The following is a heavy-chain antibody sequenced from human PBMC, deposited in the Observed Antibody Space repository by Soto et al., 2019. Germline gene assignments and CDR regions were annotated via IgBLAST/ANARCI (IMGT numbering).Heavy chain of an antibody. J-gene: IGHJ4*02. CDR1: GYTFTSYG. D-gene: IGHD2-15*01. CDR2: IKPNTGGT. Sequence: ASVKVSCKASGYTFTSYGISWVRQAPGQGLEWMGSIKPNTGGTNYAQKFQGWVTMTRDTAPNTAYMELSSLRSNDTAMYYCARASTDPTGWYYFDEWGQGTPVTVSS. CDR3: ARASTDPTGWYYFDE. V-gene: IGHV1-2*04.